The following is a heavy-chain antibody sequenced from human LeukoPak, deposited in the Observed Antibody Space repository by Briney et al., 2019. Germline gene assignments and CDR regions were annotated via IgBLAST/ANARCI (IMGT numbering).Heavy chain of an antibody. CDR3: ARVRLSWFGAFDAFDV. CDR2: INNYGSV. V-gene: IGHV4-34*01. CDR1: GGSFSGCY. D-gene: IGHD3-10*01. J-gene: IGHJ3*01. Sequence: SETLSLTCAVYGGSFSGCYWSWIRQAPGKGLEWIGEINNYGSVNYNPSLKSRVTLSVDTSKNQFSLKVNSVTAADTALYYCARVRLSWFGAFDAFDVWGQGTLVTVSS.